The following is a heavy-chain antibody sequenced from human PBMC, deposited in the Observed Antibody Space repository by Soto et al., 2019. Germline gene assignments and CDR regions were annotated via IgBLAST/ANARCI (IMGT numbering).Heavy chain of an antibody. Sequence: SSETLSLTCTVSGGSVSSGSYYWSRIRQPPGKGLEWIGYIYYSGITNYNPSLKSRVTISVDTSKNQFSLKLSSVTAADTAVYYCARRDRGYYDSSGYYQGSFDYWGQGTLATVSS. CDR1: GGSVSSGSYY. J-gene: IGHJ4*02. D-gene: IGHD3-22*01. CDR3: ARRDRGYYDSSGYYQGSFDY. CDR2: IYYSGIT. V-gene: IGHV4-61*01.